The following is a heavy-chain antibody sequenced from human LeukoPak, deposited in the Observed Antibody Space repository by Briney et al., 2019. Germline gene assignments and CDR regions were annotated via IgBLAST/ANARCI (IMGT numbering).Heavy chain of an antibody. J-gene: IGHJ3*02. CDR3: ARGDTIFGVGDGAFDI. V-gene: IGHV4-59*01. Sequence: SETLSLTCTVSGGSISSYYWSWIRQPPGKGLEWIGYIYYSGSTNYNPSLKSRVTISVDTSKNQLSLKLSSVTAADTAVYYCARGDTIFGVGDGAFDIWGQGTMVTVSS. CDR1: GGSISSYY. CDR2: IYYSGST. D-gene: IGHD3-3*01.